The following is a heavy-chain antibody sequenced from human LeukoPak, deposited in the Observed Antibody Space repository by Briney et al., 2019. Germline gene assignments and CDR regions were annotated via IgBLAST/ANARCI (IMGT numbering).Heavy chain of an antibody. CDR3: AREVAAAGTYDY. J-gene: IGHJ4*02. Sequence: SQTLSLTCTVSGGSISSGGYYWSWIRQHPGKGLEWIGYIYYSGSTYYNPSLKSRVTISVDTSKNQFSLKLSSVTAADTAVYYCAREVAAAGTYDYWGQGTLVAVSS. CDR1: GGSISSGGYY. CDR2: IYYSGST. V-gene: IGHV4-31*03. D-gene: IGHD6-13*01.